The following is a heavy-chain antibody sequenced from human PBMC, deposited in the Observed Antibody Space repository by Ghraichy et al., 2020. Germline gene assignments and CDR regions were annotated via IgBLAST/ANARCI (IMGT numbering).Heavy chain of an antibody. J-gene: IGHJ4*02. V-gene: IGHV3-48*02. Sequence: GGSLRLSCTASGFTFSTYDMNWVRQAPGKGLEWVSYISTGNIIYYADSVKGRFTISRDNAKNSLYLQMSSLRDDDTAVYYCARDHPTTVGHPIFDNWGQGTLVTVSS. CDR1: GFTFSTYD. CDR3: ARDHPTTVGHPIFDN. D-gene: IGHD1-1*01. CDR2: ISTGNII.